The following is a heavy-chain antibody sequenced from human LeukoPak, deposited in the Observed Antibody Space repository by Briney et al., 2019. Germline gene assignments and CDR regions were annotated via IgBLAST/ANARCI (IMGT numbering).Heavy chain of an antibody. CDR1: GDSVSSNSAA. Sequence: SQTLSLTCAISGDSVSSNSAAWNWIRQSSSRGLEWLGTTYYRSKWYNDYAVSVKSRITINPDTSKNQFSLQLNSVTPEDTAVYYCARVIQYRYESWGQGTLVTVSS. CDR3: ARVIQYRYES. CDR2: TYYRSKWYN. J-gene: IGHJ4*02. V-gene: IGHV6-1*01. D-gene: IGHD4-11*01.